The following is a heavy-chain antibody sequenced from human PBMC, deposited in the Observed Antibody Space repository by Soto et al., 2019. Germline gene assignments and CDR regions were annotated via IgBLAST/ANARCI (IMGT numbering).Heavy chain of an antibody. CDR2: IKQDGSER. V-gene: IGHV3-7*04. J-gene: IGHJ4*02. Sequence: HPGGSLRLSCADSGVTFSRYWVSWFRQAPGKGPEWVASIKQDGSERYYVDSVKGRFTISRDNAKNSQYLQMNSLRAEDTAVYYCARIGHCSWCFDYWGQGALVTVSS. CDR3: ARIGHCSWCFDY. D-gene: IGHD6-13*01. CDR1: GVTFSRYW.